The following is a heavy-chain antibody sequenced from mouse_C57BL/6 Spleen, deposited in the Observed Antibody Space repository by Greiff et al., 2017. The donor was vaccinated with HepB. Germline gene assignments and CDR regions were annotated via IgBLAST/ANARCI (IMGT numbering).Heavy chain of an antibody. Sequence: VQLRQSGAELVKPGASVKMSCKASGYTFTSYWITWVKQRPGQGLEWIGDIYPGSGSTNYNEKFKSKATLTVDTSSSTAYMQLSSLTSEDSAVYYCARSGVTTVYYLDYWGQGTTLTVSS. J-gene: IGHJ2*01. D-gene: IGHD2-2*01. CDR1: GYTFTSYW. V-gene: IGHV1-55*01. CDR2: IYPGSGST. CDR3: ARSGVTTVYYLDY.